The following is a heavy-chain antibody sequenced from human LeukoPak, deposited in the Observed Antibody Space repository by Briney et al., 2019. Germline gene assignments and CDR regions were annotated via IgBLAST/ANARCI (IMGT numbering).Heavy chain of an antibody. CDR2: IYYSGST. D-gene: IGHD3-22*01. Sequence: PSETLSLTCTVSGGSISSSSYYWGWIRQPPGKGLEWVGSIYYSGSTYYNPSLKSRVTISVDTSKNQFSLKLSSVTAADTAVYYCATSGEGDYYDSSGYLTYWGQGTLVTVSS. CDR3: ATSGEGDYYDSSGYLTY. J-gene: IGHJ4*02. V-gene: IGHV4-39*07. CDR1: GGSISSSSYY.